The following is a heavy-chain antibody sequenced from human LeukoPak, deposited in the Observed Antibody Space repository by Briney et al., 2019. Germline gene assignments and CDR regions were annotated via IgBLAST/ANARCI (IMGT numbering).Heavy chain of an antibody. J-gene: IGHJ4*02. CDR1: GGSISSYY. Sequence: SETLFLTCTVSGGSISSYYWSWIRQPPGKGPEWIGYFYYSGSTNYNPSLKSRVTISVDTSKNQFSLKLSSVTAADTAVYYCATLDYWGQGALVTVSS. V-gene: IGHV4-59*01. CDR3: ATLDY. CDR2: FYYSGST.